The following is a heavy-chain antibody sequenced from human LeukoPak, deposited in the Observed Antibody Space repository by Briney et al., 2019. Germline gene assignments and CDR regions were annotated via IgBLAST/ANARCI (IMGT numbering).Heavy chain of an antibody. Sequence: GGSLRLSCAASGFTLSSYAMSWVRQAPGKGLEWVSAISDTGNTYHADSVKGRPTISRDSSKNTLFLQMNRLRPEDAAVYYCAKAPVTTCRGAFCYPFDYWGLGTLVTVSS. CDR1: GFTLSSYA. J-gene: IGHJ4*02. CDR3: AKAPVTTCRGAFCYPFDY. V-gene: IGHV3-23*01. D-gene: IGHD2-15*01. CDR2: ISDTGNT.